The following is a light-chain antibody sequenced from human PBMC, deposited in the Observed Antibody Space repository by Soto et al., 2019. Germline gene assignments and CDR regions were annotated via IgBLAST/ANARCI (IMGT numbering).Light chain of an antibody. Sequence: GVTQYQSSLAASTGDRVTITCRASQGISSYLAWYQQKPGKAPKLLIYAASTLQSGVPSRFSGSGSGTDFTLTISCLQSEDFATYYCQQYYSYRSIPSGQGTLLEVK. CDR1: QGISSY. J-gene: IGKJ5*01. CDR3: QQYYSYRSIP. CDR2: AAS. V-gene: IGKV1-8*01.